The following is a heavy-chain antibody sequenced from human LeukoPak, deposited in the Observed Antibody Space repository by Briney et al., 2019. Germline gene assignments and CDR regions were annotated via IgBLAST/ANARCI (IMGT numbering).Heavy chain of an antibody. D-gene: IGHD3-9*01. CDR3: ARHQNDILTGSDY. CDR2: IYPDDSDT. V-gene: IGHV5-51*01. J-gene: IGHJ4*02. Sequence: GESLKISCKGSGYSFTSYWIGWVRQMPGKGLEWMGVIYPDDSDTRYSPSFQGQVTISADKSISTAYLQWSSLKASDTAMYYCARHQNDILTGSDYWGQGTLVTVSS. CDR1: GYSFTSYW.